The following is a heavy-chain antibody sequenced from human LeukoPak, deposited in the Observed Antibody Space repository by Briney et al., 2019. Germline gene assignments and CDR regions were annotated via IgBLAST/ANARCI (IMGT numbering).Heavy chain of an antibody. CDR2: IYPGDSDT. D-gene: IGHD3-3*01. CDR1: GYSFTSYW. Sequence: GESLKISCKGSGYSFTSYWIAWVRQMPGKGLEWMGIIYPGDSDTRYSPSLQGQVTISVDTSIGTAYLQWSSLKASDTAIYYCARQDDFRLDYWGQGTLVTVSS. V-gene: IGHV5-51*01. CDR3: ARQDDFRLDY. J-gene: IGHJ4*02.